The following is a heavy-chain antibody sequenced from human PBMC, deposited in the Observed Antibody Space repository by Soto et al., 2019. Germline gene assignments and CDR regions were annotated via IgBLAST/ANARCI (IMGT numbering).Heavy chain of an antibody. CDR1: GASIRSSSYY. D-gene: IGHD6-19*01. Sequence: ETLSHTCTVSGASIRSSSYYWGWIRQPPGKGLEWIGSIYFSGSTYYNPSLKSRVTISVDTSKNQFSLKLSSVTAADTAVYSCARLPGYISGWGVDYWGQGTLVTVS. CDR2: IYFSGST. CDR3: ARLPGYISGWGVDY. J-gene: IGHJ4*02. V-gene: IGHV4-39*01.